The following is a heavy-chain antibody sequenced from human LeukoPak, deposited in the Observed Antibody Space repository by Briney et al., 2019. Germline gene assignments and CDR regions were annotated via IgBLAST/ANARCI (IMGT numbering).Heavy chain of an antibody. CDR1: GFTFSDHY. CDR2: TRNKANSYTT. D-gene: IGHD2-15*01. CDR3: AREGLSYCSGGSCYPDWYYYYYYMDV. V-gene: IGHV3-72*01. Sequence: PGGSLRLSCAASGFTFSDHYVDWVRQAPGKGLEWVGRTRNKANSYTTEYAASVKGRFTISRDDSKNSLYLQMNSLKTEDTAVYYCAREGLSYCSGGSCYPDWYYYYYYMDVWGKGTTVTVSS. J-gene: IGHJ6*03.